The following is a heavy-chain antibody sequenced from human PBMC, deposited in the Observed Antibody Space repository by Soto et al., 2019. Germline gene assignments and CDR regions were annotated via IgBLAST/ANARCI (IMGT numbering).Heavy chain of an antibody. V-gene: IGHV1-18*04. CDR3: ARKAGLGPRYYYYYYGMDV. Sequence: ASVESRSKDPGYTFTCCGLSSARQAPGQGLEWMGWISAYNGNTNYAQKLQGRVTMTTDTSTSTAYMELRSLRSDDTAVYYCARKAGLGPRYYYYYYGMDVWGQGTTVTVSS. CDR1: GYTFTCCG. J-gene: IGHJ6*02. CDR2: ISAYNGNT.